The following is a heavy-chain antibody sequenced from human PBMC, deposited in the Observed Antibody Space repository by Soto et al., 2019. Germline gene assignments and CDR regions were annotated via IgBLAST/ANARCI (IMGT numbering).Heavy chain of an antibody. D-gene: IGHD6-13*01. V-gene: IGHV4-61*01. Sequence: SETLSLTCTVSGGSVSSGSYYWSWIWQPPGKGLEWIGYIYYSGSTNYNPSLKSRVTISVDTSKNQFSLKLSSVTAADTAVYYCARISSSWSRYYGMDVWGQGTTVTVSS. CDR2: IYYSGST. CDR1: GGSVSSGSYY. CDR3: ARISSSWSRYYGMDV. J-gene: IGHJ6*02.